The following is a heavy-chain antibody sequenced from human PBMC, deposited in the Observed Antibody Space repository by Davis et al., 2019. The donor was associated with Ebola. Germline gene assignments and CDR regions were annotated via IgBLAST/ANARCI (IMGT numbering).Heavy chain of an antibody. D-gene: IGHD1-1*01. J-gene: IGHJ4*02. CDR2: INPHNGNT. V-gene: IGHV1-18*04. CDR3: ARAQFPTTSDH. Sequence: AASVKVSCKASGYTFTSYGISWVRQAPGQGLEWVGWINPHNGNTNYAQNVQGRVTMTTDTSTSTAYMEVGSLRSDDTAVYYCARAQFPTTSDHWGQETLVTVSS. CDR1: GYTFTSYG.